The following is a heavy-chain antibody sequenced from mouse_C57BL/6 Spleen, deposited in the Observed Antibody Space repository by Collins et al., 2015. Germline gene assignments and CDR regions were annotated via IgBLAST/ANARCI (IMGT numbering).Heavy chain of an antibody. V-gene: IGHV1S81*02. J-gene: IGHJ2*01. CDR3: ARLDYGSSWYFDY. CDR2: INPSNGRT. D-gene: IGHD1-1*01. Sequence: PGAELVKPGASVKLSCKASGYTFTSYWMHWVKQRPGQGLEWIGEINPSNGRTNYNEKFKSKATLTVDKSSSTAYMQLSSLTSEDSAVYYCARLDYGSSWYFDYWGQGTTLTVSS. CDR1: GYTFTSYW.